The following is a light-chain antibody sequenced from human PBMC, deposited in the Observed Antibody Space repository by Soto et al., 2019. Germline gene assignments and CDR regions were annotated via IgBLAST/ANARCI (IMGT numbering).Light chain of an antibody. CDR1: QSVSSSY. Sequence: EIVLTQSPGTLSLSPGERATLSCRASQSVSSSYLAWYQQKPGQPPRLLIYGASSRATGIPDRFSGSGSGTDFTLTISRLEPVDFAVFYCQHYDSLPITFGRGTRLETK. V-gene: IGKV3-20*01. CDR2: GAS. J-gene: IGKJ5*01. CDR3: QHYDSLPIT.